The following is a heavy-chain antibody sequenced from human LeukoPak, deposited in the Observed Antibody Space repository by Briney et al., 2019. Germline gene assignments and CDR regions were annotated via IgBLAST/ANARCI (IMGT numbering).Heavy chain of an antibody. CDR1: GGSISSSSYY. Sequence: SETLSLTCTVSGGSISSSSYYWGWTRQPPGKGLEWIGSIYYSGSTYYNPSLKSRVTISVDTSKNQFSLKLSSVTAADTAVYYCARLIVAGTAEYFQHWGQGTLVTVSS. D-gene: IGHD6-19*01. J-gene: IGHJ1*01. CDR3: ARLIVAGTAEYFQH. CDR2: IYYSGST. V-gene: IGHV4-39*01.